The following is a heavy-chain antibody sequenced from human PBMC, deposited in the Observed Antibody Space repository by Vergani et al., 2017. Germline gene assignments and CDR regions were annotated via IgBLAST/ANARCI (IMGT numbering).Heavy chain of an antibody. CDR1: GFTFSSYG. CDR3: ARARFLGPQELVY. D-gene: IGHD3-10*01. Sequence: QVQLVESGGGVVQPGRSLRLSCAASGFTFSSYGMHWVRQAPGKGLEWVAVIWYDGSNKYYADSVKGRFTISRDNSKNTLYLQMNSLRAEDTAVYYCARARFLGPQELVYWGHGTLVTVSS. V-gene: IGHV3-33*01. J-gene: IGHJ4*01. CDR2: IWYDGSNK.